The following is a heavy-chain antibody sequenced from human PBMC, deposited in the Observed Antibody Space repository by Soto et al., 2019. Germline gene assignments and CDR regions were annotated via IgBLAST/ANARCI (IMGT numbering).Heavy chain of an antibody. J-gene: IGHJ5*02. CDR1: GYTFTSYG. CDR2: ISAYNGNT. Sequence: GASVKVSCKASGYTFTSYGISWVRQAPGQGLEWMGWISAYNGNTNYAQKLQGRVTMTTDTSTSTAYMELRSLRSDDTAVYYCARDLGYCSGGSCRAYNWFDPWGQGTLVTVSS. D-gene: IGHD2-15*01. CDR3: ARDLGYCSGGSCRAYNWFDP. V-gene: IGHV1-18*01.